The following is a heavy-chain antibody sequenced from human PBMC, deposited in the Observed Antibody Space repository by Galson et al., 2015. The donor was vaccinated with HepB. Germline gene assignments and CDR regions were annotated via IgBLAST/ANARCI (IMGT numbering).Heavy chain of an antibody. CDR1: GFTFSSYG. D-gene: IGHD3-22*01. V-gene: IGHV3-30*02. CDR3: AKVPGRGDYYDSSGYYYAEAGPKDY. J-gene: IGHJ4*02. Sequence: SLRLSCAASGFTFSSYGMHWVRQAPGKGLEWVAFIRYDGSNKYYADSVKGRFTISRDNSKNTLYLQMSSLRAEDTAVYYCAKVPGRGDYYDSSGYYYAEAGPKDYWGQGTLVTVSS. CDR2: IRYDGSNK.